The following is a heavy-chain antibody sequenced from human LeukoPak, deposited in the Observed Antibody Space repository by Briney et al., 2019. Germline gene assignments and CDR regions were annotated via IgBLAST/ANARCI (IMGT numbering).Heavy chain of an antibody. CDR1: GFTFDDYG. Sequence: GGSLRLSCAASGFTFDDYGMSWVRQAPGKGLEWVSGMNWNGGSTGYADSVKGRFTISRDNSKNTLYLQMNSLRAEDTAVYYCAKDLGTMIVVVCDYWGQGTLVTVSS. CDR3: AKDLGTMIVVVCDY. J-gene: IGHJ4*02. V-gene: IGHV3-20*04. D-gene: IGHD3-22*01. CDR2: MNWNGGST.